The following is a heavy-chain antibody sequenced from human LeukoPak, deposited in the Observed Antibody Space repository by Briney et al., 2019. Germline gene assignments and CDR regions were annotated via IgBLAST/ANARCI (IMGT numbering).Heavy chain of an antibody. CDR2: IYHSGST. D-gene: IGHD4-17*01. CDR1: GYSIRSSDY. V-gene: IGHV4-38-2*01. Sequence: TSETLSLTCAVSGYSIRSSDYWGWIRQSPGKGLEWIGSIYHSGSTHYNPSLKSRVTISVDTSKNQFSLMLSSVTAADTAVYYCARNRSVTTTPGFDHWGQGTLVTVSS. J-gene: IGHJ4*02. CDR3: ARNRSVTTTPGFDH.